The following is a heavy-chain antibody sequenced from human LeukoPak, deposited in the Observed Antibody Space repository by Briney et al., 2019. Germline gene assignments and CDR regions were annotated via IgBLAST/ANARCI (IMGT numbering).Heavy chain of an antibody. D-gene: IGHD5-12*01. CDR2: INVGNGNT. CDR1: GYSFTNYA. J-gene: IGHJ4*02. CDR3: VKGSGYDSNFDY. V-gene: IGHV1-3*01. Sequence: ASVKVSCKASGYSFTNYAMHWVRQAPGQRLEWMGWINVGNGNTKYSQKFQGRVTITRDTSASTGHVELSSLRSEDTAVYYCVKGSGYDSNFDYWGQGTLVTVSS.